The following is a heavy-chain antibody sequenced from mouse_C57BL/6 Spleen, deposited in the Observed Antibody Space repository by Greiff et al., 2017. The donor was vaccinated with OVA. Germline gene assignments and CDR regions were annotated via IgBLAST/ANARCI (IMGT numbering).Heavy chain of an antibody. CDR3: TRVHGNYWYVDV. CDR2: IDPETGGT. V-gene: IGHV1-15*01. CDR1: GYTFTDYE. J-gene: IGHJ1*03. Sequence: QVQLKESGAELVRPGASVTLSCKASGYTFTDYEMHWVKPTPVHGLEWIGAIDPETGGTAYNQKFKGKAILTADKSSSTAYMELRSLTSEDSAVYYCTRVHGNYWYVDVWGTGTTVTVSS. D-gene: IGHD2-1*01.